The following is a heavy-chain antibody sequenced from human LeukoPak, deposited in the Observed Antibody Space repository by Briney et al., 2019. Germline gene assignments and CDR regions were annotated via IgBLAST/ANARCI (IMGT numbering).Heavy chain of an antibody. V-gene: IGHV3-23*01. CDR2: IGASGADT. CDR1: GFTFGPYA. J-gene: IGHJ3*01. Sequence: GGSLRLSCEASGFTFGPYAMTWVRQAPGKGLDWVSVIGASGADTYYADSVKGRFTISRDNAKNTLYLHMSSLRAEDTAVYFCARRPRDSSGYYLGAFHAWGQGTTVTVSS. CDR3: ARRPRDSSGYYLGAFHA. D-gene: IGHD3-22*01.